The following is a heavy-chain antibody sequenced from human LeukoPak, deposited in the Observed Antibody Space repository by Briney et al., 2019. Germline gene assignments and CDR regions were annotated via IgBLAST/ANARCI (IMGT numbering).Heavy chain of an antibody. V-gene: IGHV3-30-3*01. CDR1: GFTFSSYA. CDR2: ISYDGSNK. D-gene: IGHD2-2*02. J-gene: IGHJ4*02. Sequence: GGSLRLSCAASGFTFSSYAMHWARQAPGKGLEWVAVISYDGSNKYYADSVKGRFTISRDNSKSTLYLKMNSLRAEDTAVYYCARGKYCPSTSCYNPVDYFEYWGQGTLVTVSS. CDR3: ARGKYCPSTSCYNPVDYFEY.